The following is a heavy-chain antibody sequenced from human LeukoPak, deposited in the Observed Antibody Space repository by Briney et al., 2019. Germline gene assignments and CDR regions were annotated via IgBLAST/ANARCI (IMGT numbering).Heavy chain of an antibody. CDR2: ISNTGSTI. CDR3: ARGSPNSGYERDY. CDR1: GFTFSSYS. J-gene: IGHJ4*02. Sequence: GGSLRLSCAASGFTFSSYSMNWVRQAPGKGLEWVSYISNTGSTIYYADSVKGRFTISRDNAKNSLYLQMNSLRAEDTAVYYCARGSPNSGYERDYWGQGTLVTVSS. V-gene: IGHV3-48*01. D-gene: IGHD5-12*01.